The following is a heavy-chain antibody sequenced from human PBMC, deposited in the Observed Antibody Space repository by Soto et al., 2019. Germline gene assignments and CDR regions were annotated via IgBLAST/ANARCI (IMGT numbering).Heavy chain of an antibody. V-gene: IGHV1-69*02. D-gene: IGHD2-15*01. CDR1: GGTFSSYT. CDR3: ARQVVAYCSGGSCYSPNSDWFDP. Sequence: PVKVSCKASGGTFSSYTISWVRQAPGQGLEWMGRIIPILGIANYAQKFQGRVTITADKSTSTAYMELSSLRSEDTAVYYCARQVVAYCSGGSCYSPNSDWFDPCGEGTLVTVSS. CDR2: IIPILGIA. J-gene: IGHJ5*02.